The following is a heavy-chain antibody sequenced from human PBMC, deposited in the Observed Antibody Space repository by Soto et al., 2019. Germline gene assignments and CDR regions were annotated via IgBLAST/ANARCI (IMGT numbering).Heavy chain of an antibody. D-gene: IGHD2-8*01. V-gene: IGHV3-21*01. J-gene: IGHJ5*02. CDR2: ITISGNYI. CDR1: GFAFQTYT. Sequence: GGSLRLSCTASGFAFQTYTMEWLRQPPGKGLEWVSSITISGNYIYYADSVKGRFTISRDNGRNSVYLQMNSLRAEDTAVYYCAKVGVLRTNFRWFDLWGQGTLVTVSS. CDR3: AKVGVLRTNFRWFDL.